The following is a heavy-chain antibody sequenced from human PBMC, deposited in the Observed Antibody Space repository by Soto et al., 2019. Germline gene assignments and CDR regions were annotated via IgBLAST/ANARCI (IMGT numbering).Heavy chain of an antibody. Sequence: SETLSLTCTVSGGSISSISYYWGWIRQPPGKGLEWIGSIYYSGSTYYNPSLKSRVTISVDTSKNQFSLKLSSVTAADTAVYYCASLAIEYSDYYGMDVWGQGTTVTVSS. CDR1: GGSISSISYY. J-gene: IGHJ6*02. CDR2: IYYSGST. V-gene: IGHV4-39*01. CDR3: ASLAIEYSDYYGMDV. D-gene: IGHD6-6*01.